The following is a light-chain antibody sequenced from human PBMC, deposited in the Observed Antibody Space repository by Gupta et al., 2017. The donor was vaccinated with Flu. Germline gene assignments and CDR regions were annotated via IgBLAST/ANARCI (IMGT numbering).Light chain of an antibody. J-gene: IGLJ1*01. Sequence: TGSSSDVGVSWYQQHPGKAPKLMIYEVSNRPSGVSNRFSGSKSGNTASLTISGLQAEDEADYYCSSYASSTMRHAFGTGTKVTVL. CDR2: EVS. CDR1: SSDVGV. CDR3: SSYASSTMRHA. V-gene: IGLV2-14*01.